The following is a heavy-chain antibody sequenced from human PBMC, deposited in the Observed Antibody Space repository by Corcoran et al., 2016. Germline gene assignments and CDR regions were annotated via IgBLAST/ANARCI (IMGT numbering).Heavy chain of an antibody. J-gene: IGHJ4*02. D-gene: IGHD1-1*01. CDR3: AKDRGWNQFDY. CDR2: INIDGRTT. V-gene: IGHV3-74*01. Sequence: EVHLVESGGGLVQPGGSLRLSCAASGFTFSDHWMHWVRQVPGKGLVWDSRINIDGRTTSYADSVEGRFTISRDNAKNTLYLQMNNLRAEDTAVYYCAKDRGWNQFDYWGQGTLVTVSS. CDR1: GFTFSDHW.